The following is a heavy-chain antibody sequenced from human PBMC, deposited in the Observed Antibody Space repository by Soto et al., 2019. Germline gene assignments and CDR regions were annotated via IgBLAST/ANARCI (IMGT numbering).Heavy chain of an antibody. CDR3: ARAAAYDRSGYYYYFEY. Sequence: GGSLRLSCAASGFTFNLYGMHWVRQAPGKGLEWVAAIAKDGSDIHYIDSVRGRFTISRDNSENTLYLQMDSLRGDDSAVYYCARAAAYDRSGYYYYFEYWGHGTQVTVSS. J-gene: IGHJ4*01. D-gene: IGHD3-22*01. V-gene: IGHV3-30*03. CDR2: IAKDGSDI. CDR1: GFTFNLYG.